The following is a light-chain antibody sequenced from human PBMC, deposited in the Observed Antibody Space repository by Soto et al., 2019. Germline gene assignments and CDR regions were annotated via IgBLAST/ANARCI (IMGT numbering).Light chain of an antibody. CDR1: QNINTW. V-gene: IGKV1-5*01. Sequence: DIQMTQSPSTLSSSVGYRVTIACRASQNINTWLAWYQQRPGKAPKLLIYDASSLESGVPSRFSGSGHGTEFTLTISSLQPDDFESYYCQQYKSIRKFGQGTKV. CDR3: QQYKSIRK. CDR2: DAS. J-gene: IGKJ1*01.